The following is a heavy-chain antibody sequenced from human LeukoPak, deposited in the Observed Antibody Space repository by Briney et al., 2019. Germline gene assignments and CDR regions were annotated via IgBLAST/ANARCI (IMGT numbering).Heavy chain of an antibody. V-gene: IGHV4-38-2*02. CDR3: AGTSRDGYNYSDY. CDR2: IYHSGST. J-gene: IGHJ4*02. D-gene: IGHD5-24*01. CDR1: GYSISSGYY. Sequence: PSETLSLTCTVTGYSISSGYYWGWIRQPPGKGLEWIGSIYHSGSTYYNPSLKSRVTISVDTSKNQFSLKLSSVTAADTAVYYCAGTSRDGYNYSDYWGQGTLVTVSS.